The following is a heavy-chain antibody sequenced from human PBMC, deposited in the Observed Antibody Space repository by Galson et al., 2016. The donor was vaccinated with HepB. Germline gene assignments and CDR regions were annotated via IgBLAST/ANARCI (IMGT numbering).Heavy chain of an antibody. D-gene: IGHD3-22*01. CDR3: ARALSQRVSPLLPSYFYVMDV. CDR1: GYSFATYW. V-gene: IGHV5-51*01. Sequence: QSGAEVKKPGESLKISCEASGYSFATYWIAWVRQMPGKGLEWMGIINPGDSHTRYSPSFQGLVTISTDKSIRTAYLQWRSLKASDTAMYYCARALSQRVSPLLPSYFYVMDVWGQGTTVTVSS. J-gene: IGHJ6*02. CDR2: INPGDSHT.